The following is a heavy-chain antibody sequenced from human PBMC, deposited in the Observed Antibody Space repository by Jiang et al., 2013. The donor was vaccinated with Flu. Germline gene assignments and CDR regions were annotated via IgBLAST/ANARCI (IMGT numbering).Heavy chain of an antibody. CDR3: GRSYGDSISGLVDI. CDR1: GGSISSHY. CDR2: VYYGGNT. Sequence: GSGLVKPSETLSLTCSVSGGSISSHYWSWIRQSPGKGLEWIGYVYYGGNTNYNPSLKSRVTISVDTSKKYFSLRPTSVTAADTAVYYCGRSYGDSISGLVDIWGQGTLVTVSS. D-gene: IGHD4-17*01. J-gene: IGHJ3*02. V-gene: IGHV4-59*11.